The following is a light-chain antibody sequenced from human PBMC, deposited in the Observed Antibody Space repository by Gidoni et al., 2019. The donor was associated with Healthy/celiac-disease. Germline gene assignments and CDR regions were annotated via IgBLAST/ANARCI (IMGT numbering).Light chain of an antibody. Sequence: DIVMTQSPDSLAVSLGERATINCKSSQSVLYRSNNKNYLAWYQQKPGQPPKLLIYWASTRESGVPDRFSGSWSGTDFTLTISSLQAEDVAVYYCQQYYSTPWTFXQXTKVEIK. J-gene: IGKJ1*01. V-gene: IGKV4-1*01. CDR2: WAS. CDR1: QSVLYRSNNKNY. CDR3: QQYYSTPWT.